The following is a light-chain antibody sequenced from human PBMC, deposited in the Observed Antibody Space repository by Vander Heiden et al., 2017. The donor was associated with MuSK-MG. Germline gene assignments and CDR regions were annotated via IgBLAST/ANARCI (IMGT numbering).Light chain of an antibody. CDR2: AAS. CDR3: QKYNSAPPQLT. Sequence: IQMTQSPSSLSASVGDRVTITCRASQGISNYLAWYQQKPGKVPKLLIYAASTLQSGVPSRFSGSGSGTDFTLTISSLQPEDVATYYCQKYNSAPPQLTFGGGTKVEIK. J-gene: IGKJ4*01. V-gene: IGKV1-27*01. CDR1: QGISNY.